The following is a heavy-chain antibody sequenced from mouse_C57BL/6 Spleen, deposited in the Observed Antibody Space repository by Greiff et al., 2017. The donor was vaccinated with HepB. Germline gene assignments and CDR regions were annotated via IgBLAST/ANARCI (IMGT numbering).Heavy chain of an antibody. CDR1: GYTFTSYG. CDR3: ARGGIYYDYDGAWFAY. D-gene: IGHD2-4*01. J-gene: IGHJ3*01. V-gene: IGHV1-81*01. Sequence: VKLVESGAELARPGASVKLSCKASGYTFTSYGISWVKQRTGQGLEWIGEIYPRSGNTYYNEKFKGKATLTADKSSSTAYMELRSLTSEDSAVYFCARGGIYYDYDGAWFAYWGQGTLVTVSA. CDR2: IYPRSGNT.